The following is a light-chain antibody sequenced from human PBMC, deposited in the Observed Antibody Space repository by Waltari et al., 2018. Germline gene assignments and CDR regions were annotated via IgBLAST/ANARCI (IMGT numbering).Light chain of an antibody. CDR3: QNHERLPAT. CDR1: QSIGKY. J-gene: IGKJ1*01. Sequence: ELLLTQSPGTLSLSPGERATLSCRASQSIGKYLVWYQQKPGQAPRLLMYEASRRATGIPDRFSGSGSGTDFSLTISRLEHEDFAVYYCQNHERLPATFGQGTKVEIK. CDR2: EAS. V-gene: IGKV3-20*01.